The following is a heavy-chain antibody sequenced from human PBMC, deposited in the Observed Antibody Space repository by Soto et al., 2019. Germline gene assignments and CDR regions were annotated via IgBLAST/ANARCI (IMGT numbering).Heavy chain of an antibody. V-gene: IGHV4-59*01. CDR3: ARGTWAYDILTGYSTYPGPQGV. Sequence: SETLSLTCTVSGGSISSYYWSWIRQPPGKGLEWNGYNYYNGSTNYNPSIKRRITISVDTSKNQFSMKLSSVTAADTALYYCARGTWAYDILTGYSTYPGPQGVWGKGTTVTVSS. D-gene: IGHD3-9*01. J-gene: IGHJ6*04. CDR2: NYYNGST. CDR1: GGSISSYY.